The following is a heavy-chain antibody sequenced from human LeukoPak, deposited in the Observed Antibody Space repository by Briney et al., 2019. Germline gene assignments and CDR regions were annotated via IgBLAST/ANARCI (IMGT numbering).Heavy chain of an antibody. Sequence: GGSLRLSCAASGFTFSSYAMSWVRQAPGKGLEWVSAISGSGGSTYYADSVKGRFTISRDDSKNTLYLQMNSLGAEDTAVYYCAKTGYSSGGHAFDIWGQGTMVTVSS. CDR3: AKTGYSSGGHAFDI. V-gene: IGHV3-23*01. J-gene: IGHJ3*02. D-gene: IGHD6-19*01. CDR2: ISGSGGST. CDR1: GFTFSSYA.